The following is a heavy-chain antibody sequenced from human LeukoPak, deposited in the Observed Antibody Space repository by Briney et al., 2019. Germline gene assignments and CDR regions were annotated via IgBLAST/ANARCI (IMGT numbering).Heavy chain of an antibody. CDR1: GFTFSSYA. J-gene: IGHJ4*02. Sequence: PGGSLRLSCAASGFTFSSYAMSWVRQAPGKGLEWVSAISGSGGSTYYADSVKGRFTISRDNSKNTLYLQMNSLRAEDTAVYYCAKDPRIAVAGPYYSDYWGQGTLVTVSS. CDR3: AKDPRIAVAGPYYSDY. CDR2: ISGSGGST. D-gene: IGHD6-19*01. V-gene: IGHV3-23*01.